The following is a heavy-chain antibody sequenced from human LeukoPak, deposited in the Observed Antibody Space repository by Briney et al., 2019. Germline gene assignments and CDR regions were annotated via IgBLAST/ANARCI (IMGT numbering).Heavy chain of an antibody. CDR2: INSDGSST. CDR1: GFTFSSYW. CDR3: ARVCGSGSYYNVEPPFDY. Sequence: GGSLRLSCAASGFTFSSYWMHWVRQAPGKGLVWVSRINSDGSSTSYADSVKGRFTISRDNAKNTLYLQMNSLRAEDTAVYYCARVCGSGSYYNVEPPFDYWGQGTLVTVSS. V-gene: IGHV3-74*01. D-gene: IGHD3-10*01. J-gene: IGHJ4*02.